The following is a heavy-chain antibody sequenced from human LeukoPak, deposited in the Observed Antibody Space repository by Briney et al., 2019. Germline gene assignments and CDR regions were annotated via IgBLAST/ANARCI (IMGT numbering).Heavy chain of an antibody. D-gene: IGHD6-13*01. CDR2: IWYDGSNK. CDR1: GFTFSSYG. CDR3: ARDAVYSSSWQYY. J-gene: IGHJ4*02. Sequence: GRSLRLSCAASGFTFSSYGMHWVRQAPGKGLEWVAVIWYDGSNKYYADSVKGRFTISRDNSKNTLYLQMNSLRAEDTAVYYCARDAVYSSSWQYYWGQGTLVAVSS. V-gene: IGHV3-33*01.